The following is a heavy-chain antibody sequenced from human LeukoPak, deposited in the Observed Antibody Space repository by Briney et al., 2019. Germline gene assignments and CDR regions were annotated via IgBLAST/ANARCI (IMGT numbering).Heavy chain of an antibody. D-gene: IGHD3-22*01. J-gene: IGHJ3*02. CDR3: ARDLGIVARSDAFDI. V-gene: IGHV4-59*01. CDR2: IYYSGST. CDR1: GGSISSYY. Sequence: SETLSLTCTVSGGSISSYYWSWIRQPPGKGLEWIGYIYYSGSTNYNPSLKSRVTISVDTSKNQFSLKLSSVTAADTAVYYYARDLGIVARSDAFDIWGQGTMVTVSS.